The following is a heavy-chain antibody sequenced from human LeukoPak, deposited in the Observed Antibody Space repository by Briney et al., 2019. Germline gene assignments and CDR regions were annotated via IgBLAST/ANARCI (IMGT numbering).Heavy chain of an antibody. CDR2: IYYSGST. Sequence: PSETLSLTCTVSGGSISSYYWSWIRQPPGKGLEWIGYIYYSGSTNYNPSLKSRVTISVDTSKNQFSLKLSSVTAADTAVYCCARRAAPYGMDVWGQGTTVTVSS. J-gene: IGHJ6*02. CDR3: ARRAAPYGMDV. V-gene: IGHV4-59*08. CDR1: GGSISSYY. D-gene: IGHD6-25*01.